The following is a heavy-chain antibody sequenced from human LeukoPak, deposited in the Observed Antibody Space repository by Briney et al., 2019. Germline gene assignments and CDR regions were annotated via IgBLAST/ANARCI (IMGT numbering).Heavy chain of an antibody. V-gene: IGHV4-4*07. CDR1: GGSISPYY. J-gene: IGHJ4*02. D-gene: IGHD2-2*01. CDR2: IYSSGST. Sequence: SETLSLTCGVSGGSISPYYWSWIRQPAGKGLEWIGRIYSSGSTNYNPALRSRLTISVDTSKNQFSLKLSSVTAADTAVYYCASTICISTSCYPGVVDYWGQGTLVTVSS. CDR3: ASTICISTSCYPGVVDY.